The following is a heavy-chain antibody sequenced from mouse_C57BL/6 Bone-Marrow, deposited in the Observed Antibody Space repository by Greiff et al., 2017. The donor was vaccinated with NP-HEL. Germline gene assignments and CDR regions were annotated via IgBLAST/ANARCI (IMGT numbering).Heavy chain of an antibody. CDR3: ARERNWAWFAY. J-gene: IGHJ3*01. V-gene: IGHV1-81*01. Sequence: ESGAELARPGASVKLSCKASGYTFTSYGISWVKQRTGQGLEWIGEIYPRSGNTYYNEKFKGKATLTADKSSSTAYMELRSLTSEDSAVYFCARERNWAWFAYWGQGTLVTVSA. CDR1: GYTFTSYG. D-gene: IGHD4-1*01. CDR2: IYPRSGNT.